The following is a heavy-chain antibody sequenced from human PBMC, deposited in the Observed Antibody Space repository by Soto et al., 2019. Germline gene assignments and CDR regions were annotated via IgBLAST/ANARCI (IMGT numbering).Heavy chain of an antibody. CDR1: GYTFTSYG. V-gene: IGHV1-18*01. Sequence: GASVKVSCKASGYTFTSYGISWVRQAPGQGLEWMGWISAYNGNTNYAQKLQGRVTMTTDTSTSTAYMELRSLRSDDTAVYYCVRDGECSSTSCYAFYDYWGQGTLVTVSS. CDR3: VRDGECSSTSCYAFYDY. CDR2: ISAYNGNT. J-gene: IGHJ4*02. D-gene: IGHD2-2*03.